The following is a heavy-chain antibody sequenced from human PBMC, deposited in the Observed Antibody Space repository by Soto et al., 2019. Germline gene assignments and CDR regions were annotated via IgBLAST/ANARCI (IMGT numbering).Heavy chain of an antibody. J-gene: IGHJ6*02. CDR2: IYHSGST. D-gene: IGHD3-3*01. CDR1: GGSISSSNW. CDR3: ARGHNFGSGLTYYYCGVDV. V-gene: IGHV4-4*02. Sequence: QVQLQESGPGLVKPSGTLSLTCAVSGGSISSSNWWSWVRQPPGKGLEWIGEIYHSGSTNYNPSLQSGVSISVDKSKHQFTLKVSSVTAADTAVYYCARGHNFGSGLTYYYCGVDVWGQGTTVTVSS.